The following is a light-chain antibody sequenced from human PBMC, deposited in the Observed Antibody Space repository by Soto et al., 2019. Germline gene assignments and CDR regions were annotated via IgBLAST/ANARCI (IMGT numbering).Light chain of an antibody. V-gene: IGLV3-21*04. CDR3: QVWDSSSDHPVV. CDR2: YDS. J-gene: IGLJ2*01. CDR1: NIGSKS. Sequence: SYELTQPPSVSVAPGKTARITGGGHNIGSKSVHWYQQKPGQAPVLVIYYDSDRPSGIPERFSGSNSGNTATLTISRVEAGDEADYYCQVWDSSSDHPVVFGGGTKLTVL.